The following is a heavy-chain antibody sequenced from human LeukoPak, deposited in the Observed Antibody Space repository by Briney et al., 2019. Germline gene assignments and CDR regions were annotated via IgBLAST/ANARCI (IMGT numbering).Heavy chain of an antibody. Sequence: GGSLRLSCAASGFTFSTYWMHWVRQVPGKGLVWVSRINTDGNSTTYADSVKGRFTVSRDNAKNTLYLQMSSLRAEDTAIYYCTRALYNTGWYPDYFDSWGQGTLVTVSS. D-gene: IGHD6-19*01. CDR3: TRALYNTGWYPDYFDS. CDR2: INTDGNST. CDR1: GFTFSTYW. J-gene: IGHJ4*02. V-gene: IGHV3-74*01.